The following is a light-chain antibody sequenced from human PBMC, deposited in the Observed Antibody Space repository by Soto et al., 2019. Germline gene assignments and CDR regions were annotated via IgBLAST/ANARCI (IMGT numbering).Light chain of an antibody. CDR1: QTVSRNY. V-gene: IGKV3-20*01. J-gene: IGKJ5*01. CDR3: QQHGGSPIT. Sequence: EIVLTQSPGTLSLSPGERATLSCRASQTVSRNYLAWHQQKPGQTPRLLVYGASSRATGIPDRFSGSGSGTDFTLTISRLEPEEFAVYYCQQHGGSPITFGQGTRLEIK. CDR2: GAS.